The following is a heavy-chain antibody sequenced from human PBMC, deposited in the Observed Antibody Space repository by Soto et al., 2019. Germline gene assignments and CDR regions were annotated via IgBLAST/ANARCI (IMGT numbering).Heavy chain of an antibody. CDR3: ATDQGIY. V-gene: IGHV3-33*01. Sequence: QVQLVESGGGVVQPGRSLRLSCAASGFTFSNYGMHWVRQAPGKGLEWVSVIWYDGSDKYYADSVKGRFTISRDNSKNTLYLQMNGRRTEDTAVYYCATDQGIYWGQGTLVTVSS. D-gene: IGHD6-13*01. J-gene: IGHJ4*02. CDR2: IWYDGSDK. CDR1: GFTFSNYG.